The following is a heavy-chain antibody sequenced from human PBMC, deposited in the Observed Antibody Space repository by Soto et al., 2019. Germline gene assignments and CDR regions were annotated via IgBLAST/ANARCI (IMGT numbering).Heavy chain of an antibody. V-gene: IGHV4-34*02. D-gene: IGHD3-22*01. CDR1: GGSFSGYF. CDR3: AREGWTYYYDSSGYPGAFDI. CDR2: INDSGST. Sequence: QVQLQQWGAGLLKPSETLSLTCAVSGGSFSGYFWSWIRQPPGKGLEWIGEINDSGSTSYNPSLKSRVTISVDMSKNQFSLKLTSANAADTAFYYCAREGWTYYYDSSGYPGAFDIWGQGTMVTVSS. J-gene: IGHJ3*02.